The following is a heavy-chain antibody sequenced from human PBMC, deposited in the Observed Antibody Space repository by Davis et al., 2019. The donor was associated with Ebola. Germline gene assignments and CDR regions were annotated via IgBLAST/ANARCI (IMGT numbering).Heavy chain of an antibody. CDR3: TRLSNYYYDSSGYAGAFDI. CDR1: GYTVTSYY. Sequence: AASVNVSCKASGYTVTSYYMHWVRQAPGQGLEWMGIINPSCGSTSYAHKFQGRVTMTRDPSTSTVYMELSSLRSEDTAVYYCTRLSNYYYDSSGYAGAFDIWGQGTMVTVSS. D-gene: IGHD3-22*01. V-gene: IGHV1-46*03. CDR2: INPSCGST. J-gene: IGHJ3*02.